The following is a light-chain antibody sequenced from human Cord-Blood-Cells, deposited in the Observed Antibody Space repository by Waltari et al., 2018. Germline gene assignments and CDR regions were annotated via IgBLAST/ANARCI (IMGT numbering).Light chain of an antibody. CDR1: NIGSKS. Sequence: YLLTQPPSVSVAPGKTARITCGGNNIGSKSLHWYQQKQGQAPVLLIYYDSDRPSGIPERFSGSNSGNTATLTISRVEAGDEADYYCQVWDSSSDHPWVFGGGTKLTVL. CDR2: YDS. V-gene: IGLV3-21*04. J-gene: IGLJ3*02. CDR3: QVWDSSSDHPWV.